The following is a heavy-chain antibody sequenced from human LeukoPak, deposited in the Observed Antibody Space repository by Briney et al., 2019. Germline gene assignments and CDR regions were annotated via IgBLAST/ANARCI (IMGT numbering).Heavy chain of an antibody. J-gene: IGHJ4*02. Sequence: ASVKVSCKASGYTFIGYYIHWVRQAPGQGPEWMGWINPNSGGTNYAQKFQGRVTMTRDTSISTAYMELSRLTSDDTAFYYCARVKNYYDSSGYLYYFDYWGQGTLVTVSS. CDR3: ARVKNYYDSSGYLYYFDY. CDR2: INPNSGGT. D-gene: IGHD3-22*01. CDR1: GYTFIGYY. V-gene: IGHV1-2*02.